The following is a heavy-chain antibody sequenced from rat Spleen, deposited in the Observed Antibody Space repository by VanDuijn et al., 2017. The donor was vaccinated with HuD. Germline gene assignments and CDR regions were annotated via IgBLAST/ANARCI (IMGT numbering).Heavy chain of an antibody. CDR2: ITNAAGST. D-gene: IGHD2-3*01. Sequence: EVQLVESGGGLVQPGKSLKISCVASGFTFNKYWMTWIRQAPGKGLEWVASITNAAGSTYYGDSVKGRFTISRDNAKSTLYLQMNSLRSEDTATYYCARQVDGGYCFAYWGQGVMVTVSS. CDR3: ARQVDGGYCFAY. J-gene: IGHJ2*01. CDR1: GFTFNKYW. V-gene: IGHV5-31*01.